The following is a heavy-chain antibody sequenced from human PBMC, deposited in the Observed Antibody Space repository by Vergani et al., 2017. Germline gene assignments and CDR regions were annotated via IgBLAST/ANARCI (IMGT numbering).Heavy chain of an antibody. V-gene: IGHV4-34*01. J-gene: IGHJ4*02. CDR3: ARGGDGSGSYYTLDY. Sequence: QVQLQQWGAGLLKPSETLSLTCAVYGGSFSGYYWSWIRQPPGKGLEWIGEINHSGSTNDNPSLKSRVTISVDTSKNQFSLKLSSVTAADTAVYYCARGGDGSGSYYTLDYWGQGTLVTVSS. CDR1: GGSFSGYY. CDR2: INHSGST. D-gene: IGHD3-10*01.